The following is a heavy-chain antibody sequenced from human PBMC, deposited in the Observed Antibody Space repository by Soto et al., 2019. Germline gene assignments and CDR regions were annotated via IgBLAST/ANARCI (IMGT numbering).Heavy chain of an antibody. Sequence: QVQLVQSGAEVKKPGSSVKVSCKASGGTFSSYAISWVRQAPGQGLEWMGGIIPIFGTANYAQKFQGRVTITADESTSTADMELSSRRSEDTAVYDCARIGFGREGGAFDIWGQGTMVTVSS. CDR1: GGTFSSYA. V-gene: IGHV1-69*01. CDR2: IIPIFGTA. D-gene: IGHD2-15*01. J-gene: IGHJ3*02. CDR3: ARIGFGREGGAFDI.